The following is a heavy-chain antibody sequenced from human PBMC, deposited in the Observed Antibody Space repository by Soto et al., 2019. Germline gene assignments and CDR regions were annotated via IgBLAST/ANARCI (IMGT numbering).Heavy chain of an antibody. CDR1: GYTFTGYD. V-gene: IGHV1-2*04. CDR2: INPNSGGT. Sequence: GASVKVSCKASGYTFTGYDMHWVRQAPGQGLEWMGWINPNSGGTNYAQKFQGWVTMTRNTSISTAYMELSRLRSDDTAVYYCARDETGTTVPNPAKTTRSGVFDIWGQGTMVTVSS. J-gene: IGHJ3*02. D-gene: IGHD1-7*01. CDR3: ARDETGTTVPNPAKTTRSGVFDI.